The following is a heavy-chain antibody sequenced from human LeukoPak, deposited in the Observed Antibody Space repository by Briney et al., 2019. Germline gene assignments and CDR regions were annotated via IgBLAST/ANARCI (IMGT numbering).Heavy chain of an antibody. D-gene: IGHD5-18*01. CDR3: ARDSGYSYGHITPYFDY. J-gene: IGHJ4*02. CDR1: GYTFSNYY. Sequence: ASVKVSCKASGYTFSNYYIHWVRQAPGQGLEWMGIIGGSTNYAQKFQGRVTMTRDTSTSTVYMELSSLRSEDTAVYYCARDSGYSYGHITPYFDYWGQGTLVTVSS. V-gene: IGHV1-46*01. CDR2: IGGST.